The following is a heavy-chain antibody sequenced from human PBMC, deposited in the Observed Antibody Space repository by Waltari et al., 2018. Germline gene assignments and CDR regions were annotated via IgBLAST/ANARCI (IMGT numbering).Heavy chain of an antibody. Sequence: EVQLLQSGAELKEPGTTVRISSKVTGDTFSHYYIHWVKQAPGKGLRLMGLVDPEEGETINADNIQGRFTISADTSTDTAFMELSSLRSEDTAVCYCATALGDSSSASRPFDVWGQGTMITVSS. CDR2: VDPEEGET. V-gene: IGHV1-69-2*01. CDR1: GDTFSHYY. D-gene: IGHD6-19*01. J-gene: IGHJ3*01. CDR3: ATALGDSSSASRPFDV.